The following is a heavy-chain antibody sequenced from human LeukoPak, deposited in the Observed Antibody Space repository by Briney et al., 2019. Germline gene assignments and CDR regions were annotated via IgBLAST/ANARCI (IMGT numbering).Heavy chain of an antibody. D-gene: IGHD3-10*01. CDR2: ISSSSSYI. J-gene: IGHJ4*02. CDR1: GFTFSSYS. CDR3: ARDRVSGSGSIDY. V-gene: IGHV3-21*01. Sequence: GGSLRLSCAASGFTFSSYSMNWVRQAPGKGLEWVSSISSSSSYIYYADSVKGRFTISRDNAKNSLYLQMNSLRAEDTAVYYCARDRVSGSGSIDYWGQGTLVTVSS.